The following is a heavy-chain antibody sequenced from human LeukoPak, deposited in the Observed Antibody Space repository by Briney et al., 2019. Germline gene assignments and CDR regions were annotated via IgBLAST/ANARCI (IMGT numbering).Heavy chain of an antibody. D-gene: IGHD5-18*01. V-gene: IGHV3-9*01. CDR3: AKGGYSYGADVDY. CDR2: ISWNSGSI. J-gene: IGHJ4*02. Sequence: GGSLRLSCAASGFTFSSYAMSWVRQAPGKGLEWVSGISWNSGSIGYADSVKGRFTISRDNAKNSLYLQMNSLRAEDTALYYCAKGGYSYGADVDYWGQGTLVTVSS. CDR1: GFTFSSYA.